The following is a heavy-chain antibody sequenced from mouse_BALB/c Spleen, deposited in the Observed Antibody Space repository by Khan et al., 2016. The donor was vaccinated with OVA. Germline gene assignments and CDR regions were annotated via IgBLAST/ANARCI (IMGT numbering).Heavy chain of an antibody. Sequence: EVQLQESGPGLVKPSQSLSLTCTVTGYSITSGYGWNWLRQFPGNKLEWMGYISYSGSTNYNPSLKSRISITRNTSKNQFFLQLNSVTTEDTATYYCARTARIKYWGQGTTLTVSS. CDR1: GYSITSGYG. D-gene: IGHD1-2*01. J-gene: IGHJ2*01. V-gene: IGHV3-2*02. CDR2: ISYSGST. CDR3: ARTARIKY.